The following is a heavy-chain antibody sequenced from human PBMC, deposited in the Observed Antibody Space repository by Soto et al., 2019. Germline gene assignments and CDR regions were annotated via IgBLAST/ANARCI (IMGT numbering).Heavy chain of an antibody. CDR3: ARERLYGPASG. J-gene: IGHJ4*02. CDR2: IYDGGST. Sequence: EVQLVETGGGLIQPGGSPRLSCAASGFTVSSNYMSWVRQAPGKGLEWVSVIYDGGSTYYADSVKGRFTISRDRSKNTVYLQMNSLRADDTAVYYCARERLYGPASGWGQGTLVTVSS. D-gene: IGHD3-10*01. CDR1: GFTVSSNY. V-gene: IGHV3-53*02.